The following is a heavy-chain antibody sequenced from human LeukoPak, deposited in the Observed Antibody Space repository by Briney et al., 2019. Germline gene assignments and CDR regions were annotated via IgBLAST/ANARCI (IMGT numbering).Heavy chain of an antibody. D-gene: IGHD3-22*01. Sequence: GGPLRLSCAASGFTFSSYAMSWVRQAPGKGLEWVSAISGSGGSTYYADSVKGRFTVSRDNSKNTLYLQMNSLRAEDTAVYYCAKSASSGYGTFDYWGQGTLVTVSS. CDR2: ISGSGGST. J-gene: IGHJ4*02. CDR3: AKSASSGYGTFDY. CDR1: GFTFSSYA. V-gene: IGHV3-23*01.